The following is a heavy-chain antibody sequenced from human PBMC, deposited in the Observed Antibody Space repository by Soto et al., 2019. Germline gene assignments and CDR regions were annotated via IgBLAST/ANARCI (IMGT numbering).Heavy chain of an antibody. D-gene: IGHD3-10*01. V-gene: IGHV4-59*01. CDR2: IYYSGST. CDR3: ARAAYGATGNFDY. J-gene: IGHJ4*02. Sequence: ASETLSLTCTVSGGSISSYYWSWIRQPPGKGLEWIGYIYYSGSTNYNPSLKSRVTISVDTSKNQFSLKLSSVTAADTAVYYCARAAYGATGNFDYWGQGTLVTVSS. CDR1: GGSISSYY.